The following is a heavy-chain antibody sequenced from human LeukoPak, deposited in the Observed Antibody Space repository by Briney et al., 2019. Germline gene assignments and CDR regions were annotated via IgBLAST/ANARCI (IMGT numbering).Heavy chain of an antibody. D-gene: IGHD6-6*01. CDR3: ARFSRSSYGGYYFDY. CDR1: GFTFNNYW. J-gene: IGHJ4*02. Sequence: VGSLRLSCAASGFTFNNYWMSWVRQAPGKGLEWVANIKQDGSEKYYVDSVKGRFTVSRDNAKNSLYLQLNSLRAEDTAVFYCARFSRSSYGGYYFDYWGQGTLVTVSS. CDR2: IKQDGSEK. V-gene: IGHV3-7*01.